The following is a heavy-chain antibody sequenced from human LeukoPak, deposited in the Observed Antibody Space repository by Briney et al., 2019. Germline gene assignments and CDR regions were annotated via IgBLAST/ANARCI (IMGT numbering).Heavy chain of an antibody. V-gene: IGHV1-2*02. CDR1: GYSFTGYY. CDR2: INPDSGGT. J-gene: IGHJ6*03. CDR3: AIHGDLRFLESYYMDV. D-gene: IGHD3-3*01. Sequence: ASVKVSCKASGYSFTGYYMHWVRQAPGQGLEWMGWINPDSGGTNYAQKFQGRVTITTDESTSTAYMELSSLRSEDTAVYYCAIHGDLRFLESYYMDVWGKGTTVTVSS.